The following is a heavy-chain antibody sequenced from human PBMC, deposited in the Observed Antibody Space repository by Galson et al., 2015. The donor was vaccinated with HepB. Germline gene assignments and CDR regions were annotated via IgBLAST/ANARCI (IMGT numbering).Heavy chain of an antibody. CDR3: AKGGGGGFFDY. J-gene: IGHJ4*02. D-gene: IGHD2-15*01. Sequence: LRLSCAASGFTFTGYAMTWVRQTPGKGLEWVSTINYSGGSTYYADSVKGRFTISRDNSKNTVSLQMNSLRAEDTAVYYCAKGGGGGFFDYWGQGTLVTVSS. V-gene: IGHV3-23*01. CDR1: GFTFTGYA. CDR2: INYSGGST.